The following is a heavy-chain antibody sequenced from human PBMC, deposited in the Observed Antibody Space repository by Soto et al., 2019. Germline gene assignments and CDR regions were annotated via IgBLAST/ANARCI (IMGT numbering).Heavy chain of an antibody. CDR2: IKSKTDGGTT. V-gene: IGHV3-15*01. CDR1: GFTFSNAW. D-gene: IGHD3-22*01. Sequence: GGSLRLSCAASGFTFSNAWMSWVRQAPGKGLEWVGRIKSKTDGGTTDYATPVKGRFTISRDDSKNTLYLQMNSLKTEDTAVYYCTTDISPYWAMIVVLYWGQGTLVTVSS. CDR3: TTDISPYWAMIVVLY. J-gene: IGHJ4*02.